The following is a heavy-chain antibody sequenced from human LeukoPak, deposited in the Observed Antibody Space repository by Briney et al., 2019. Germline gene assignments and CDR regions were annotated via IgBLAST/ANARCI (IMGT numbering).Heavy chain of an antibody. V-gene: IGHV3-30-3*01. J-gene: IGHJ3*01. Sequence: GMSLRLSCAASGFTFSSCSMHWVRQAPGKGLEWVAVISYDGGDQDYADSVKGRFIISRDNSKNTLFLQMNSLRPDDTAMFYCARETQYCSGSSCYLHNAFDVWGQGTMVTVSS. CDR3: ARETQYCSGSSCYLHNAFDV. D-gene: IGHD2-2*01. CDR2: ISYDGGDQ. CDR1: GFTFSSCS.